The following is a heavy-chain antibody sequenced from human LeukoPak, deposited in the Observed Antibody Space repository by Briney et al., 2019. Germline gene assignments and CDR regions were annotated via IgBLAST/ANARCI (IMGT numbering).Heavy chain of an antibody. J-gene: IGHJ4*02. CDR1: GFTFSSYA. CDR2: ISGSGSST. CDR3: AKESGVRVTPIDY. Sequence: GSLRLSCAASGFTFSSYAMSWVRQAPGKGLEWVSAISGSGSSTYYADSVKGRFTISRDNSKNMLYLQMDSLRAEDTAVYYCAKESGVRVTPIDYWGQGTLVTVSS. V-gene: IGHV3-23*01. D-gene: IGHD3-3*01.